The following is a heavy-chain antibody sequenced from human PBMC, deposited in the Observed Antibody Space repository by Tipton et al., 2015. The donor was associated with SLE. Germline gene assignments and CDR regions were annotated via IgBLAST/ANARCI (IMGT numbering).Heavy chain of an antibody. CDR3: AIPTVGATGGFDS. D-gene: IGHD1-26*01. J-gene: IGHJ4*01. CDR2: IDHFGNT. Sequence: TLSLTCAVYGGSFSGYSWSWIRQPPGKGLEWIGEIDHFGNTNYNPSLKTRVTISVDTSRNQFSLKLTSVTAADTAVYYCAIPTVGATGGFDSWGHGTLVIVSS. CDR1: GGSFSGYS. V-gene: IGHV4-34*01.